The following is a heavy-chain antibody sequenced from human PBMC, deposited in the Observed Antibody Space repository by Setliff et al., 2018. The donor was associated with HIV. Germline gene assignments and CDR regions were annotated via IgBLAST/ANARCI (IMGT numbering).Heavy chain of an antibody. CDR3: ARLGRAIDRGGYSLRFDY. V-gene: IGHV4-4*09. J-gene: IGHJ4*02. D-gene: IGHD3-22*01. CDR1: DDSFSTNY. CDR2: IYASGST. Sequence: SETLSLTCNVSDDSFSTNYWSWVRQPPGKGLEWIGYIYASGSTNYNPSLKSRVTISIDTSKNQFSLGLGSVTAADTALYYRARLGRAIDRGGYSLRFDYWGQGTLVTVSS.